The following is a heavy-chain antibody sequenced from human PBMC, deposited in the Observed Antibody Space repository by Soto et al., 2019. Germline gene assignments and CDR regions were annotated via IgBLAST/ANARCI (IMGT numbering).Heavy chain of an antibody. CDR3: TRVRLGSRRSSDY. J-gene: IGHJ4*02. CDR1: GFTFSDHY. V-gene: IGHV3-72*01. Sequence: EVQLVESGGGLVQPGGSLRLSCAASGFTFSDHYMHWVRQAPGQGLEWVGRIKNKANSYTTEYAAPVKGRFIISRDDSKNSVFLQMNRLKTHDTAVYYCTRVRLGSRRSSDYWGQGMLVTVSS. CDR2: IKNKANSYTT. D-gene: IGHD6-13*01.